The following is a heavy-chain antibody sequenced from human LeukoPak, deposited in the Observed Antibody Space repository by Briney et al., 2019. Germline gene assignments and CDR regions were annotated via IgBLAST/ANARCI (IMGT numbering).Heavy chain of an antibody. CDR1: GYTFTGYY. D-gene: IGHD6-13*01. CDR2: IIPIFGTA. V-gene: IGHV1-69*13. Sequence: EASVKVSCKASGYTFTGYYMHWVRQAPGQGLEWMGGIIPIFGTANYAQKFQGRVTITADESTSTAYMELSSLRSEDTAVYYCARDGVAAAGNFDYWGQGTLVTVSS. J-gene: IGHJ4*02. CDR3: ARDGVAAAGNFDY.